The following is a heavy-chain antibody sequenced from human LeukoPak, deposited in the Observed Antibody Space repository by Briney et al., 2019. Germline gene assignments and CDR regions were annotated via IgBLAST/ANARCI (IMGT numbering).Heavy chain of an antibody. J-gene: IGHJ3*02. V-gene: IGHV5-51*01. CDR1: GYSFSTYW. Sequence: GESLKISCKGSGYSFSTYWIAWVRQMPGKGLEWMGIIYPGDSDTRYSPSFQGQVTISADKSISTVYLQWSSPKASDTAMYYCARHDPPKAGAFDIWGQGTMVTVSS. CDR2: IYPGDSDT. CDR3: ARHDPPKAGAFDI.